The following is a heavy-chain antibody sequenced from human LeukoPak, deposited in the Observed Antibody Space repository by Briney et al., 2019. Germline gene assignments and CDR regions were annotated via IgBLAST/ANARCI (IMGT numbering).Heavy chain of an antibody. V-gene: IGHV1-18*01. Sequence: ASVKVSCKASGYTFTSYGISWVRQAPGQGLEWMGWISAYNGNTNYAQKLQGRVTMTTDTSTSTAYMELRSLRSDDTAVYYCARDAERYNWNDGRLGDYWGQGTLVTVSS. CDR2: ISAYNGNT. D-gene: IGHD1-1*01. CDR3: ARDAERYNWNDGRLGDY. CDR1: GYTFTSYG. J-gene: IGHJ4*02.